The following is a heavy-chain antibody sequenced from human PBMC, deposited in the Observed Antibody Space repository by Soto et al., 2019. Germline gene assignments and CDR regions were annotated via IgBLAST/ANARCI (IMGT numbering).Heavy chain of an antibody. CDR2: INHSGST. CDR1: GGSFSGYY. V-gene: IGHV4-34*01. D-gene: IGHD5-12*01. J-gene: IGHJ6*02. CDR3: ARDHIVATIGVDYYYYGMDV. Sequence: SETLSLTCAVYGGSFSGYYWSWIRQPPGKGLEWIGEINHSGSTNYNPSLKSRVTISVDTSKNQFSLKLSSVTTADTAVYYCARDHIVATIGVDYYYYGMDVWGQGTTVTVSS.